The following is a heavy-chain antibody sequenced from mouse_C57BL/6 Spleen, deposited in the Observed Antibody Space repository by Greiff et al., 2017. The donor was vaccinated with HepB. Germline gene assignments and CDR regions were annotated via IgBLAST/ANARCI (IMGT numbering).Heavy chain of an antibody. V-gene: IGHV5-17*01. CDR3: ARGGNFVYYAMDY. D-gene: IGHD2-1*01. CDR2: ISSGSSTI. CDR1: GFTFSDYG. J-gene: IGHJ4*01. Sequence: DVMLVESGGGLVKPGGSLKLSCAASGFTFSDYGMHWVRQAPEKGLEWVAYISSGSSTIYYADTVKGRFTISRDNAKNTLFLQMTSLRSEDTAMYYCARGGNFVYYAMDYWGQGTSVTVSS.